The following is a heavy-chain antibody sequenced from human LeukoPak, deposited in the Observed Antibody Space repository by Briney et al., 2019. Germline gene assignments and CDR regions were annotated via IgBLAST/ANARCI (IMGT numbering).Heavy chain of an antibody. CDR2: INHSGST. J-gene: IGHJ4*02. V-gene: IGHV4-34*01. Sequence: SETLSLTCAVYGGSFSGYYWSWIRQPPGKGLEWVGEINHSGSTNYNPSLKSRVTISVDTSKNQFSLKLSSVTAADTAVYYCARGRIMITFGGVIVKGPLYFDYWGQGTLVTVSS. D-gene: IGHD3-16*02. CDR1: GGSFSGYY. CDR3: ARGRIMITFGGVIVKGPLYFDY.